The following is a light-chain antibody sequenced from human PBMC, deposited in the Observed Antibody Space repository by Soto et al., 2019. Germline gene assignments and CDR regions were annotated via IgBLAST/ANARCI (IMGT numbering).Light chain of an antibody. CDR1: QSLNANF. CDR2: DAS. Sequence: EIVLTQSPGTLSLSPGESATLSCRASQSLNANFVAWYQQKPGQAPRLLVYDASSRATGIPDRFSGRASGTVFTLTITRLEPEDFAVYYCQQYDSSPPRYTFGQGTKLEMK. J-gene: IGKJ2*01. CDR3: QQYDSSPPRYT. V-gene: IGKV3-20*01.